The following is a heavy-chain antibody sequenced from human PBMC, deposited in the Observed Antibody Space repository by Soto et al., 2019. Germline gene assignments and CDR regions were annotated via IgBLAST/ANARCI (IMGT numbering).Heavy chain of an antibody. Sequence: ASVKVSCKASGYTFTGYYMHWVRQAPGQGLEWMGWINPNSGGTNYAQKIQGWVTMTRETSISTAYMELSRLRSDDTAVYYCARAGKVSNSWYDYWGQGTLVTVSS. CDR2: INPNSGGT. D-gene: IGHD6-13*01. J-gene: IGHJ4*02. CDR3: ARAGKVSNSWYDY. CDR1: GYTFTGYY. V-gene: IGHV1-2*04.